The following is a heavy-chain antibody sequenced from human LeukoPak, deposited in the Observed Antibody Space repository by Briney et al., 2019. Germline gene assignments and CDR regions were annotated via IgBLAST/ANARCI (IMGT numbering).Heavy chain of an antibody. CDR1: GFTFSSYG. J-gene: IGHJ4*02. D-gene: IGHD3-22*01. CDR2: ISGGAVST. CDR3: ARYYDSSGYYEY. V-gene: IGHV3-23*01. Sequence: GGSLRLSCAASGFTFSSYGMSWVRQAPGKGLEWVSVISGGAVSTYYADSVKGRFTISRDNSKNTLYLQMNSLRAEDTTVYYCARYYDSSGYYEYWGQGTLVTVSS.